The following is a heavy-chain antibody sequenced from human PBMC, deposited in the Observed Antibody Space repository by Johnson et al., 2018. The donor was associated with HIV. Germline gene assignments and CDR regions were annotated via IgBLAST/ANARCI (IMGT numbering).Heavy chain of an antibody. J-gene: IGHJ3*02. CDR2: IRYDGSNK. CDR3: AREVDGFDI. V-gene: IGHV3-30*02. Sequence: QVQLVESGGGVVQPGGSLRLSCAASGFTFTRYGMHWVRQAPGKGLAWVAFIRYDGSNKYYADFVKGRFTISRDNAKNTLYLHMNSLRAEDTAVYYCAREVDGFDIWGQGTMVTVSS. CDR1: GFTFTRYG.